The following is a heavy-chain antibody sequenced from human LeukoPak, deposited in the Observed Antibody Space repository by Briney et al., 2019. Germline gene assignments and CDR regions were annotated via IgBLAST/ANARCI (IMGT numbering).Heavy chain of an antibody. V-gene: IGHV4-4*07. D-gene: IGHD1-26*01. Sequence: PSETLSPTCTVSGGSISSYYWSWIRQPAGKGLEWIGCIYTSGSTNYNPPLKSRVTMSVDTSKNQFSLKLSSVTAADTAVYYCATQFGELPDAFDIWGQGTMVTVSS. CDR3: ATQFGELPDAFDI. J-gene: IGHJ3*02. CDR2: IYTSGST. CDR1: GGSISSYY.